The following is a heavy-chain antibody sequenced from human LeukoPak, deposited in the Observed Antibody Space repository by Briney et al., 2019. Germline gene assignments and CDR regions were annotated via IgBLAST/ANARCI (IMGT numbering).Heavy chain of an antibody. Sequence: PGGSLRLSCVASGFTFNSNWMSWVRQAPGKGLEWVANIKQDGSEKYYVDSVKGRFTISRDNAKNSLSLQMNSLRAEDTAVYYCARDKYYDRYFDSRGQGTLVTVSS. CDR1: GFTFNSNW. J-gene: IGHJ4*02. D-gene: IGHD3-22*01. V-gene: IGHV3-7*01. CDR2: IKQDGSEK. CDR3: ARDKYYDRYFDS.